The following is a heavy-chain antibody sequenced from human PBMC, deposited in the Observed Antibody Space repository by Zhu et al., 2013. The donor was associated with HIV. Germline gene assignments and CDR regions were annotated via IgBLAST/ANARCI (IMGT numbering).Heavy chain of an antibody. Sequence: QVQLVQSGADVKKPGASVKVSCKASGYTFTGYYVHWVRRAPGQGLEWMGWINPNNGGPYLAQAFQGRVTLTRDTSISTVYMELSNLSSDDTAVYYCARDYIGTPNWELDYWGQGTLGHRLL. D-gene: IGHD7-27*01. V-gene: IGHV1-2*02. CDR2: INPNNGGP. J-gene: IGHJ4*02. CDR1: GYTFTGYY. CDR3: ARDYIGTPNWELDY.